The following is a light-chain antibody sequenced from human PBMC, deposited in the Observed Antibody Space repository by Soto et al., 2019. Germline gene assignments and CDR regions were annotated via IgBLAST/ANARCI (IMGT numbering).Light chain of an antibody. Sequence: QSVLTQPPSASGTPGQRVTIAWSGSSSNIGSTTVKWYQQLPGTAPKLLIYNNNQRPSGVPDRFSGSKSGTSASLAISGLQSEDEADYYCAAWDDSLNGVVFGGGIKLTVL. V-gene: IGLV1-44*01. CDR3: AAWDDSLNGVV. CDR2: NNN. CDR1: SSNIGSTT. J-gene: IGLJ3*02.